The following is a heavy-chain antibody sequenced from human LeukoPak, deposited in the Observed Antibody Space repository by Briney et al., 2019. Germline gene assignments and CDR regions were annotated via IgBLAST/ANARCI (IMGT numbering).Heavy chain of an antibody. CDR1: GGSISSTRYY. CDR3: ARDLVRVPGEFDY. Sequence: SETLSLTCSVSGGSISSTRYYWGWIRQPPGKGLEWIGAFYYSGRTYYNPSLKSRLTISGDSSKNQFSLRLISVTAADTAVYYCARDLVRVPGEFDYWGQGTLVTVSS. J-gene: IGHJ4*02. V-gene: IGHV4-39*07. D-gene: IGHD3-16*01. CDR2: FYYSGRT.